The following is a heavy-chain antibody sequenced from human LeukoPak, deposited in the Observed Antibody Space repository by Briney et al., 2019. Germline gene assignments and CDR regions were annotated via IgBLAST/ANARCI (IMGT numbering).Heavy chain of an antibody. D-gene: IGHD3-22*01. V-gene: IGHV1-69*05. CDR3: ARDTYDSSGYYYGYYFDY. J-gene: IGHJ4*02. CDR1: GGTFSSYA. Sequence: SVKVSCKASGGTFSSYAISWVRQAPGQGLEWMGRIIPIFGTANYAQKFQARVTITTDESTSTAYMELSSLRSEDTAVYYCARDTYDSSGYYYGYYFDYWGQGTLVTVSS. CDR2: IIPIFGTA.